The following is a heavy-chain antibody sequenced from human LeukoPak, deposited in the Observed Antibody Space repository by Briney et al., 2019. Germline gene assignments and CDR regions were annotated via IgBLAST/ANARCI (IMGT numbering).Heavy chain of an antibody. CDR3: ARGTARSDY. J-gene: IGHJ4*02. D-gene: IGHD4-17*01. CDR2: ISGSGSTI. Sequence: GGSLRLSCAASGFTFSSYEMNWVRQAPGKGLEWVSYISGSGSTIYYADSVKGRFTISRDNAKNSLYLQMNSLRAEDTAVCYCARGTARSDYWGQGTLVTVSS. CDR1: GFTFSSYE. V-gene: IGHV3-48*03.